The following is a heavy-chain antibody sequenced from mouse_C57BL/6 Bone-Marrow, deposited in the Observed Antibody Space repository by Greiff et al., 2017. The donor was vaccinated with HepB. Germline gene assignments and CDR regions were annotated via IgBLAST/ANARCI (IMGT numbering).Heavy chain of an antibody. V-gene: IGHV1-64*01. CDR3: ARTGVVHFDY. D-gene: IGHD1-1*01. CDR2: IHPNSGST. J-gene: IGHJ2*01. Sequence: VQLQQSGAELVKPGASVKLSCKASGYTFTSYWMHWVKQRPGQGLEWIGMIHPNSGSTNYNEKFKSKATLTVDKSSSTAYMQLSSLTSEDSAVYYCARTGVVHFDYWGQGTTLTVSS. CDR1: GYTFTSYW.